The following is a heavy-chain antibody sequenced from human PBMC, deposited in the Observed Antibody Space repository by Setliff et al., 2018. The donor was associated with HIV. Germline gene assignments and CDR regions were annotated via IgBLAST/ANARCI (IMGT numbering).Heavy chain of an antibody. V-gene: IGHV4-34*01. CDR1: GGSFSGYY. CDR3: ARGVRDNSGWSSYYFDY. Sequence: PSGTLSLTCAVYGGSFSGYYWSWIRQPPGKGLEWIGEVTHSGRTNYNPSLESRVTTSVDTSKKQFSLRPTSVTAADTAVYYCARGVRDNSGWSSYYFDYWGQGTLVTVSS. CDR2: VTHSGRT. J-gene: IGHJ4*02. D-gene: IGHD6-19*01.